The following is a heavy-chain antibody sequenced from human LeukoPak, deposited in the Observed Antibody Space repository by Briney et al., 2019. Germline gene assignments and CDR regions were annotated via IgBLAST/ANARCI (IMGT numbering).Heavy chain of an antibody. J-gene: IGHJ4*02. Sequence: ASVKVSCKASGGTFSSYAISWVRQAPGQGLEWMGGIIPIFGTANYAQKFQGRVTITADESTSTAYMELSSLRSEDTAVYYCARLSPRGLHFDYWGQGTLVTVSS. CDR3: ARLSPRGLHFDY. V-gene: IGHV1-69*13. D-gene: IGHD3-10*01. CDR2: IIPIFGTA. CDR1: GGTFSSYA.